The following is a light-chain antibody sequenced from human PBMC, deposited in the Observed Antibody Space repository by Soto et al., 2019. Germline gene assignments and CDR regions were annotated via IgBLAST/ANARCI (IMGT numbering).Light chain of an antibody. Sequence: EIVLTQSPGTLSLSPGERATLSCRASQSVRNSLLAWYQQKPGQPPRLLIYDASTRATATPERFSGSGSGTDFTLTISRLEPEDFGVYYCQQRGSWPPTFGQGTRLEIK. V-gene: IGKV3D-20*02. CDR3: QQRGSWPPT. CDR1: QSVRNSL. CDR2: DAS. J-gene: IGKJ5*01.